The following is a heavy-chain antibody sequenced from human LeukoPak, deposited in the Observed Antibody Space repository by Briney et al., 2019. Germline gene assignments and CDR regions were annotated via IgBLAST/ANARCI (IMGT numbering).Heavy chain of an antibody. V-gene: IGHV3-11*04. Sequence: GGSLRLSCAASGFRFSDFYMSWIRQAPGKGLEWVSQITSSGNAIYYTDSVKGRFTISRDNARNSLYLQMDSLTVEDTAVYYCAKRCSSTSCLQSWGQGTLVTVSS. J-gene: IGHJ4*02. D-gene: IGHD2-2*01. CDR3: AKRCSSTSCLQS. CDR1: GFRFSDFY. CDR2: ITSSGNAI.